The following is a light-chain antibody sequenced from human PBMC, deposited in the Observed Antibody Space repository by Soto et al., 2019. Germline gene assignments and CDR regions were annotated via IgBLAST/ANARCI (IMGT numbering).Light chain of an antibody. CDR3: QQSYSSPPT. CDR1: QSIRSY. Sequence: DIQMTQSPSSLSASVGDRVTITCRASQSIRSYLNWYQQKPGKAPKVLIYAASNLQSGVPSRFSGSGSGTDFTLTISSLQPEDFATYYCQQSYSSPPTFGQGTKVDIK. J-gene: IGKJ1*01. CDR2: AAS. V-gene: IGKV1-39*01.